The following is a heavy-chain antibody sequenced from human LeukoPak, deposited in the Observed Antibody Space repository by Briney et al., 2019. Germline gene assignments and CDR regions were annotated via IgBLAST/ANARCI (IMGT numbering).Heavy chain of an antibody. CDR3: ARVVMITFGGPPYGMDV. CDR2: IKQDGSEK. Sequence: PGGSLRLSCAASGFTFSSYWMSWVRQAPGKGLEWVANIKQDGSEKYYVDSVKGRFTISRDNAKNSLYLQMNSLRAEDTAVYYCARVVMITFGGPPYGMDVWGQGTTVTVSS. CDR1: GFTFSSYW. V-gene: IGHV3-7*01. D-gene: IGHD3-16*01. J-gene: IGHJ6*02.